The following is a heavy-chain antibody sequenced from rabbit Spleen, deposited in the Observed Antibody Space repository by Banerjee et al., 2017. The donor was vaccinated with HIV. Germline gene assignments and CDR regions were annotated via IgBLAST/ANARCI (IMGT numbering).Heavy chain of an antibody. CDR3: ARDLATVVGWNFNL. D-gene: IGHD3-1*01. CDR1: GFSFSNSNY. CDR2: INTYTARP. V-gene: IGHV1S40*01. Sequence: QSLEESGGDLVKPGGTLTLTCTASGFSFSNSNYMCWVRQAPGKGLEWIACINTYTARPVYATWAKGRFTISRTSSTTVTLQMTSLTAADTATYFCARDLATVVGWNFNLWGQGTLVTVS. J-gene: IGHJ4*01.